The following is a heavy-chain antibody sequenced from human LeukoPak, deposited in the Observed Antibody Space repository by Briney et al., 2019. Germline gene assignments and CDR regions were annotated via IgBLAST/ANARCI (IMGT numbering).Heavy chain of an antibody. CDR1: GGSFSGYY. V-gene: IGHV4-34*01. D-gene: IGHD2-15*01. CDR3: AGETTPFDY. J-gene: IGHJ4*02. Sequence: NPSETLSLTCAVYGGSFSGYYWSWIRQPPGKGLEWIGEINHSGSTNYNPSLKSRVTISVDTSKNQFSLKLSSVTAADTAVYYCAGETTPFDYWGQGTLVTVSS. CDR2: INHSGST.